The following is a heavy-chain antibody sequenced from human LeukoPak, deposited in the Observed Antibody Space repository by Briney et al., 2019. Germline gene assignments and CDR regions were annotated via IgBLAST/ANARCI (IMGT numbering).Heavy chain of an antibody. CDR1: GFTFSSYA. D-gene: IGHD3-3*02. Sequence: GGSLRLSCAASGFTFSSYAMSWVRQAPGKGLEWVSAISGSGCSTYYADSVKGRFTISRDNSKNTLYLQMNSLRAEDTAVYYCAKSISRPYYMDVWGKGTTVTVSS. CDR2: ISGSGCST. CDR3: AKSISRPYYMDV. J-gene: IGHJ6*03. V-gene: IGHV3-23*01.